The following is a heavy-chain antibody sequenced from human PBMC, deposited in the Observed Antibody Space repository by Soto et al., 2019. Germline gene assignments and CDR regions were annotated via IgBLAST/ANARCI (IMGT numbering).Heavy chain of an antibody. CDR3: ACIFSGGYGYGFYYYGMDV. Sequence: TLSLTCTVFGGSISSSSYYWGWIRQPPGKGLEWIGSIYYSGSTYYNPSLKSRVTISVDTSKNQFSLKLSSVTAADTAVYYCACIFSGGYGYGFYYYGMDVWGLGTT. CDR2: IYYSGST. V-gene: IGHV4-39*01. CDR1: GGSISSSSYY. J-gene: IGHJ6*02. D-gene: IGHD5-18*01.